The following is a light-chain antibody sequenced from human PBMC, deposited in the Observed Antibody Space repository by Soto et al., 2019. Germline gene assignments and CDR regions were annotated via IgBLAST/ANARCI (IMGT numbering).Light chain of an antibody. CDR3: QQYNSYSIT. CDR1: QSISSW. J-gene: IGKJ5*01. Sequence: DIQMTQSPSTLSASVGDRVTITCRASQSISSWLAWYQQKPGKAPKLLIYKASILESGVPSRFSGSGSGTEFTLTISSLQPDDFATYYCQQYNSYSITVGQGTRLEIK. CDR2: KAS. V-gene: IGKV1-5*03.